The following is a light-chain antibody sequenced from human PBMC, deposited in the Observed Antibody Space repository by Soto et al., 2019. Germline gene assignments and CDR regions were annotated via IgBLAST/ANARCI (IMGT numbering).Light chain of an antibody. J-gene: IGLJ1*01. CDR2: EVS. Sequence: QSALTQPASVSGSPGQSISISCTGTSSDVGGYNYVSWYQHLPGKAPKLMIYEVSNRPSGVSIRFSGSKSGNTASLTISGLQAEDEADYYCSSYASSTTLVFGTGTKVTVL. CDR3: SSYASSTTLV. V-gene: IGLV2-14*01. CDR1: SSDVGGYNY.